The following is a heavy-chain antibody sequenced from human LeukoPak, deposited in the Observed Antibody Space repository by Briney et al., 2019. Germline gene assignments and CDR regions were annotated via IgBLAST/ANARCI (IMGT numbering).Heavy chain of an antibody. V-gene: IGHV1-18*01. CDR3: AREGDYDYVWGSYRHRSFDY. J-gene: IGHJ4*02. CDR1: GYTFTSYG. Sequence: ASVKVSCKASGYTFTSYGISWVRQAPGQGLEWMGWISAYNGNTNYAQKLQGRVTMTTDTSTSTAYMELGSLRSDDTAVYYCAREGDYDYVWGSYRHRSFDYWGQGTLVTVSS. D-gene: IGHD3-16*02. CDR2: ISAYNGNT.